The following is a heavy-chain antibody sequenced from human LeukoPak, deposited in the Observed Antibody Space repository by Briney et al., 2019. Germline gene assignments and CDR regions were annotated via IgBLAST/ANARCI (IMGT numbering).Heavy chain of an antibody. Sequence: PSETLSLTCAVYGGSFSGYYWSWIRQPPGKGLEWIGEINHSGSTNYNPSLKSRVTVSVDTSKNLFSLKLSSVTAADTAVYYCARGPYVGSYGTFDYWGQGTLVTVSS. D-gene: IGHD5-18*01. CDR1: GGSFSGYY. J-gene: IGHJ4*02. CDR2: INHSGST. CDR3: ARGPYVGSYGTFDY. V-gene: IGHV4-34*01.